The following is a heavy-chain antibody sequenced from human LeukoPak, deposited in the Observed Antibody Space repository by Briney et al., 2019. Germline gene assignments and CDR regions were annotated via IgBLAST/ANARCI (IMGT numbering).Heavy chain of an antibody. V-gene: IGHV4-34*01. Sequence: PSETLSLTCAVYGGSFSGYYWSWIRQPPGKGLEWIGEINHSGSTNYNPSLKSRVTISVDTSKNQFSLKLSSVTAADTAVYYCARGRYCSSTSCWRIGWSDPWGQGTLVTVSS. CDR3: ARGRYCSSTSCWRIGWSDP. CDR2: INHSGST. J-gene: IGHJ5*02. CDR1: GGSFSGYY. D-gene: IGHD2-2*01.